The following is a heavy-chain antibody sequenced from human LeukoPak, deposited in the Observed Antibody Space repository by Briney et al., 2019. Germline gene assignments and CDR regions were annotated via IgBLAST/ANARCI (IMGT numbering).Heavy chain of an antibody. Sequence: GGSLRLFCAASGFTFSSYSMNWVRQAPGKGLEWVSSISSSSSYIYYADSVKGRFTISRDNAKNSLYLQMNSLRAEDTAVYYCARDIVVVPAAETNLDYWGQGTLVTVSS. D-gene: IGHD2-2*01. CDR3: ARDIVVVPAAETNLDY. CDR1: GFTFSSYS. V-gene: IGHV3-21*01. J-gene: IGHJ4*02. CDR2: ISSSSSYI.